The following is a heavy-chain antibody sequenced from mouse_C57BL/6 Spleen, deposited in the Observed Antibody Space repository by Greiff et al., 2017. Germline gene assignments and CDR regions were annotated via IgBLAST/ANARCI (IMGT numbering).Heavy chain of an antibody. J-gene: IGHJ1*03. D-gene: IGHD2-4*01. Sequence: EVKLMESGPGLVKPSQSLSLTCSVTGYSITSGYYWNWIRQFPGNKLEWMGYISYDGSNNYNPSLKNRISITRDTSKNQFFLKLNSVTTEDTATYYCARDGDLYYDRGYFDVWGTGTTVTVSS. CDR1: GYSITSGYY. CDR2: ISYDGSN. CDR3: ARDGDLYYDRGYFDV. V-gene: IGHV3-6*01.